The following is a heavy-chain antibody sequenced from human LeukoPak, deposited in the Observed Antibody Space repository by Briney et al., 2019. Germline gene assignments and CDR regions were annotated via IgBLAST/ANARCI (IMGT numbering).Heavy chain of an antibody. CDR1: GFTFNLYA. V-gene: IGHV3-23*01. CDR2: IRGAGDRT. Sequence: PGGSLRLSCAASGFTFNLYAMSWVRQAPGEGLEWVSGIRGAGDRTSYRDSVKGRFTISRDNSQSTLFLQMDSLRTEDTAVYYCAKKPAGWPSPDWYFDRWGRGTLVTVSS. D-gene: IGHD1-14*01. CDR3: AKKPAGWPSPDWYFDR. J-gene: IGHJ2*01.